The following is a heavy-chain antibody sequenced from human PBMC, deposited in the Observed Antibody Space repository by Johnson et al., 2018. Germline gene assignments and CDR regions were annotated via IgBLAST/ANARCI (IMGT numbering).Heavy chain of an antibody. CDR2: IWYDGSNK. Sequence: QVQLVQSGGGVVQPGRSLRLSCAASGFTFSSYGMHWVRPAPGKGLEWVAVIWYDGSNKYYADSVKGRFTISRDNSKNTLYPQMNSLRAEDSAVYYCAMNSGYDSDDGFDVWGQGTMVSVSS. V-gene: IGHV3-33*01. D-gene: IGHD5-12*01. CDR3: AMNSGYDSDDGFDV. J-gene: IGHJ3*01. CDR1: GFTFSSYG.